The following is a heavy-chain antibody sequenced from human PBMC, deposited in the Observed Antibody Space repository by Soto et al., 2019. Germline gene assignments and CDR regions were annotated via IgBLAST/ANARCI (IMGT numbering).Heavy chain of an antibody. Sequence: GGSLRLSCAASGFTFSNAWMSWVRQAPGKGLEWVGRIKSKTDGGTTDYAAPVKGRFTISRDDSKNTLYLQMNSLKTEDTAVYYCAKDPNGDYVGGFEFWGQGTMVTVSS. CDR2: IKSKTDGGTT. CDR3: AKDPNGDYVGGFEF. CDR1: GFTFSNAW. V-gene: IGHV3-15*01. D-gene: IGHD4-17*01. J-gene: IGHJ3*01.